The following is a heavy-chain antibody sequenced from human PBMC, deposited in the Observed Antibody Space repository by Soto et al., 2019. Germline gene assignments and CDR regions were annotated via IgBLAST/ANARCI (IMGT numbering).Heavy chain of an antibody. J-gene: IGHJ4*02. Sequence: QVQLQESGPGLVKPSQTLSVTCSVFGGSVSSGDDYWSWIRQPPRKGLEWIGSVSNSGETHYNPSHKSRIALIVDTALNQFSLRVRSVTHADTAVYYCARARSGVYVTHWGQATLLTVSS. V-gene: IGHV4-30-4*01. CDR3: ARARSGVYVTH. CDR1: GGSVSSGDDY. CDR2: VSNSGET. D-gene: IGHD4-17*01.